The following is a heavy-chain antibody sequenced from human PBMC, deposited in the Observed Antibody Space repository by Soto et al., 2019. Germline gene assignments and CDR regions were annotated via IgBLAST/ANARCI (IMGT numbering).Heavy chain of an antibody. V-gene: IGHV1-8*01. CDR2: MNPNSGNT. CDR3: ARVDYSNYDWFDP. J-gene: IGHJ5*02. D-gene: IGHD4-4*01. Sequence: ASVKVSCKASGYTFTSYDINWVRQATGQGLEWMGWMNPNSGNTDYAQKFQGRVTMTRDASTSTAYMELSSLRSEDTAVYYCARVDYSNYDWFDPWGQGTLVTVSS. CDR1: GYTFTSYD.